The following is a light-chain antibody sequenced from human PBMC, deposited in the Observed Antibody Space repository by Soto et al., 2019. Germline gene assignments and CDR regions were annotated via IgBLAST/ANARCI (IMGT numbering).Light chain of an antibody. CDR2: AAS. CDR1: QCLSSRY. V-gene: IGKV3-20*01. J-gene: IGKJ2*01. CDR3: QQYDTSSFS. Sequence: EIVLTQSPGTLSSSPGERATLSCRASQCLSSRYLVCYQQKSGQAPRLLISAASSIAPGIPDRFSGSGSGQDFTLTISSLEPEDFAVYYCQQYDTSSFSVGQGTKLEIK.